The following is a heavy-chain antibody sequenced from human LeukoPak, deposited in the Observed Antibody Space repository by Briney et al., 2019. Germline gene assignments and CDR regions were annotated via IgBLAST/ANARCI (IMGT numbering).Heavy chain of an antibody. V-gene: IGHV4-38-2*01. Sequence: SETLSLTCAVSGYSISSGYYWGWIRQPPGKGLEWVGSIFHSGRTYYNRSLKSRVTISVDTSKNQFSLKLSSVTAADTAVYYCAGVIAAAGTGWFDPWGQGTLVTVSS. D-gene: IGHD6-13*01. CDR3: AGVIAAAGTGWFDP. CDR1: GYSISSGYY. J-gene: IGHJ5*02. CDR2: IFHSGRT.